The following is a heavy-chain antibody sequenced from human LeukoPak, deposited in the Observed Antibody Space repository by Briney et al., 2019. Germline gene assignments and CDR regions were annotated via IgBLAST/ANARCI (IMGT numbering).Heavy chain of an antibody. J-gene: IGHJ6*04. V-gene: IGHV4-59*01. CDR3: ARDRDGSGSPSYYYYGMDV. CDR2: IYYSGST. Sequence: SETLSLTCTVSGGSISSYYWSWIRQPPGKGLEWIRYIYYSGSTNYNPSLKSRVTISVDTSKNQFSLKLSSVTAADTAVYYCARDRDGSGSPSYYYYGMDVWGKGTTVTVSS. CDR1: GGSISSYY. D-gene: IGHD3-10*01.